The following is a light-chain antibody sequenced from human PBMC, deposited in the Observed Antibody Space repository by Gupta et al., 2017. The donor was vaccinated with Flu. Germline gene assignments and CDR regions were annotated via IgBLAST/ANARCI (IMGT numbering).Light chain of an antibody. J-gene: IGLJ3*02. V-gene: IGLV1-47*01. CDR2: RNN. Sequence: QSVLTQPPSASGTPGQRVTISCSGSSSNIGSNYVYWYQQLPGTAPKLLIYRNNRRPSGVPDRFSGSKSGTSAALAISGLRYEDEADYYCAAWDDSMSGPRVFGGGTKLTVL. CDR1: SSNIGSNY. CDR3: AAWDDSMSGPRV.